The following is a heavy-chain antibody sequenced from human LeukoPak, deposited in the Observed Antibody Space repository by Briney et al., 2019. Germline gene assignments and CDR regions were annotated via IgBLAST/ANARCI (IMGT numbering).Heavy chain of an antibody. V-gene: IGHV3-23*01. CDR2: ISGGGDYT. CDR1: GFSFSTYA. J-gene: IGHJ4*02. CDR3: AKDRSDYGDYKIDY. D-gene: IGHD4-17*01. Sequence: GGSLRLSCAASGFSFSTYAMSWVRQAPGKGLEWVSSISGGGDYTHYADSVKGRFTISRDNSKNTVFLQMNSLRAEDTAVYYRAKDRSDYGDYKIDYWGQGTLVTVSS.